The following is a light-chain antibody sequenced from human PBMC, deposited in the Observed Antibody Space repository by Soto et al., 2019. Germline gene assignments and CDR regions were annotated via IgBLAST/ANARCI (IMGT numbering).Light chain of an antibody. V-gene: IGLV4-69*01. J-gene: IGLJ3*02. CDR1: SGHSDCA. Sequence: HLVLTQSPSASASPGASVKLTCTLSSGHSDCAIAWHQQQPEKGPRYLMKVTSDGSHTKGDGIPDRFSGSSSGADRYLTISSLRSDDEADYYCQAWGTGGVFGGGTKLTVL. CDR3: QAWGTGGV. CDR2: VTSDGSH.